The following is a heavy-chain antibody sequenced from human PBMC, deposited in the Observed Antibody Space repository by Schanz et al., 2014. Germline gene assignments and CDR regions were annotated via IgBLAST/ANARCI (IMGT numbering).Heavy chain of an antibody. CDR2: ISSDSRAI. J-gene: IGHJ6*02. CDR3: AKDDTQVNGMDV. Sequence: QVLESGGGFVQPGGSLRLSCAASGFRFDDYAMHWVRQAPEKGLEWVSGISSDSRAIGYADSVKGRFTISRDNSKNTLHLQMNSLRVEDTAVYYCAKDDTQVNGMDVWGQGTTVTVSS. CDR1: GFRFDDYA. V-gene: IGHV3-9*01.